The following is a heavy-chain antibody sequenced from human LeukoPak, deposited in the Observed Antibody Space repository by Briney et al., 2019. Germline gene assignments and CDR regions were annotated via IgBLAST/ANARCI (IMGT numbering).Heavy chain of an antibody. CDR1: GFTFSNYA. CDR3: AKWGDYDVLTGYYDSDY. CDR2: VSDRDTST. V-gene: IGHV3-23*01. J-gene: IGHJ4*02. Sequence: GASLRLSCAASGFTFSNYAMSWVRQAPGKGLEWVSAVSDRDTSTYYTDSVKGRSTTSRDNSKNTLYLQMNSLSAEDTAIYYCAKWGDYDVLTGYYDSDYWGQGTLVTVSS. D-gene: IGHD3-9*01.